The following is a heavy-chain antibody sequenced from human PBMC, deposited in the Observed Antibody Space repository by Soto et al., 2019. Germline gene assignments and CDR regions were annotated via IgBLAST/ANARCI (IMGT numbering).Heavy chain of an antibody. CDR1: GFTVSGYG. CDR3: VRCWGTGDGSNLGYNWLDP. J-gene: IGHJ5*02. Sequence: QEQVVESGGGVVQPGRSLRLSCAASGFTVSGYGMHWVRQAPGKGLEWVALISYDGSNKDYADSVKGRFTISRDNSNNTLYLQMNSLRAEDTAVYYCVRCWGTGDGSNLGYNWLDPWGQGTLVTVSS. D-gene: IGHD1-1*01. V-gene: IGHV3-30*03. CDR2: ISYDGSNK.